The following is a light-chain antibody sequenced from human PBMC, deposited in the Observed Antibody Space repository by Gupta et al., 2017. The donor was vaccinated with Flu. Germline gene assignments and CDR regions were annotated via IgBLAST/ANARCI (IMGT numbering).Light chain of an antibody. Sequence: EMMMTQSPATLSVSPGERATLSCRASQSVSSNLAWYQQKPGQAPRLLIYGASGRATGIPARFSGSGSGTDFTLTISSLQSEDFAVYYCHQENNWPRTFGDGTKVDIK. CDR2: GAS. CDR3: HQENNWPRT. J-gene: IGKJ3*01. V-gene: IGKV3-15*01. CDR1: QSVSSN.